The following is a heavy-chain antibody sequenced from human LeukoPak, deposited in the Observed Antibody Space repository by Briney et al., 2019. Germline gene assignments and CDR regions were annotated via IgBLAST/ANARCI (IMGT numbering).Heavy chain of an antibody. V-gene: IGHV3-30*02. CDR3: AKGYYGSGVSLDY. D-gene: IGHD3-10*01. J-gene: IGHJ4*02. CDR1: GFTFSSYG. Sequence: PGGSLRLSCAASGFTFSSYGMHWVRQAPGKGLEWVAFIRYDGSNKYYADSVKGRFTISRDNSKNTLYLQMNSLRAEGTAVYYCAKGYYGSGVSLDYWGQGTLVTVSS. CDR2: IRYDGSNK.